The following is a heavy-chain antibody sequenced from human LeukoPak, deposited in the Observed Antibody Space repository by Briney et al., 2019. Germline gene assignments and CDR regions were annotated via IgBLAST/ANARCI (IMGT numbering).Heavy chain of an antibody. V-gene: IGHV1-18*01. Sequence: GASVKVSCKASGYTFTSYGISWVRQAPGQGLEWMGWISAYNGNTNYAQKLQGRVTMTTDTSTSTAYMELRSLRSDDTAVYYCARDRPNIVVVPAASRNYFDYWGQGTLVTVSS. CDR2: ISAYNGNT. CDR3: ARDRPNIVVVPAASRNYFDY. CDR1: GYTFTSYG. J-gene: IGHJ4*02. D-gene: IGHD2-2*01.